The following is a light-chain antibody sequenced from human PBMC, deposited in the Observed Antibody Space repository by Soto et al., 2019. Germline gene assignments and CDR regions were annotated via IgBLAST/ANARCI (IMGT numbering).Light chain of an antibody. CDR3: QQYNNWLPIT. V-gene: IGKV3-15*01. J-gene: IGKJ5*01. CDR1: QSVSNN. CDR2: GAS. Sequence: EIVMTQSQATLFVSPGEKATLSCRASQSVSNNLAWYQQRPGQAPRLLIYGASTRATGIPARFSGSGSGTEFTLTISSLQSEDLALYFCQQYNNWLPITVGKGTRLEIK.